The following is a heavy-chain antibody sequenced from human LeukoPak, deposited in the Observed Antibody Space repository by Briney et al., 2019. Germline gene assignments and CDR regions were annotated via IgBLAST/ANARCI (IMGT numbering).Heavy chain of an antibody. CDR1: GGSISSYY. CDR2: IYYSGST. V-gene: IGHV4-59*01. Sequence: SETLSLTCTVSGGSISSYYWSWIRQPPGKGQEWIGYIYYSGSTNYNPSLKSRVTISVDTSKNQFSLKLSSVTAADTAVYYCARRDYGDYVLDYWGQGTLVTVSS. CDR3: ARRDYGDYVLDY. J-gene: IGHJ4*02. D-gene: IGHD4-17*01.